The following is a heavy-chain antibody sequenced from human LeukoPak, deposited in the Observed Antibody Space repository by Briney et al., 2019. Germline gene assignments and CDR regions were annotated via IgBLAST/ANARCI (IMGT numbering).Heavy chain of an antibody. J-gene: IGHJ6*03. D-gene: IGHD4-17*01. CDR2: IRSKANSYAT. V-gene: IGHV3-73*01. Sequence: GGSLRLSCAASGFTFSGSAMHWVRQASGKGLEWVGRIRSKANSYATAYAASVKGRFTISRDDSKNTAYLQMNSLKTEDTAVYYCTRHVSADYGDYVGYYYYYMDVWGKGTTVTVPS. CDR1: GFTFSGSA. CDR3: TRHVSADYGDYVGYYYYYMDV.